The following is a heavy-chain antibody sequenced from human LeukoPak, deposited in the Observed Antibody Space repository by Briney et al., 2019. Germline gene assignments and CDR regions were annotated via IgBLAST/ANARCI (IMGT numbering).Heavy chain of an antibody. D-gene: IGHD5-18*01. CDR2: ISGSSSYI. Sequence: GSLRLSCAASGFTFSSYSMNWVRQAPGKGLEWVSSISGSSSYIYYADSVKGRFTISRDNAKNSLYLQMNSLRAEDTAVYYCARDGYSYGDDFDYWGQGTLVTVSS. J-gene: IGHJ4*02. CDR3: ARDGYSYGDDFDY. V-gene: IGHV3-21*01. CDR1: GFTFSSYS.